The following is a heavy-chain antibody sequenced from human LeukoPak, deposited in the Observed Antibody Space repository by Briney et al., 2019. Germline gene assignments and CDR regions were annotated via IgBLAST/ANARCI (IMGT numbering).Heavy chain of an antibody. V-gene: IGHV1-69*13. CDR1: GGTLSSYA. Sequence: ASVKVSCKASGGTLSSYAISWVRQAPGQGLEWMGGIIPIFGTANYAQKFQGRVTITADESTSTAYMELSSLRSEDTAVYYCARCATYYDSSGYYFEDAYYFDYWGQGTLVTVSS. J-gene: IGHJ4*02. CDR3: ARCATYYDSSGYYFEDAYYFDY. D-gene: IGHD3-22*01. CDR2: IIPIFGTA.